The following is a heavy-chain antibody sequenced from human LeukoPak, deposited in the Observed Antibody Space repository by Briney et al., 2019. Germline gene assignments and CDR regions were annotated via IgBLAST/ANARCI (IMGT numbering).Heavy chain of an antibody. J-gene: IGHJ4*02. V-gene: IGHV3-74*01. D-gene: IGHD1-26*01. CDR3: ARAFKIVGACGY. CDR1: GFTFSSYW. Sequence: GGYLRLSCAASGFTFSSYWMHWVRQAPGKGLVWVSRINSDGSSTSYADSVKGRFTISRDNAKNTLYLQMNSLRAEDTAVYYCARAFKIVGACGYWGPGTLVTVSS. CDR2: INSDGSST.